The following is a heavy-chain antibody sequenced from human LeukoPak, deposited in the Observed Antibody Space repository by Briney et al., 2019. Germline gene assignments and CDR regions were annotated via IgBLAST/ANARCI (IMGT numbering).Heavy chain of an antibody. CDR2: ISYDGSNK. Sequence: GGSLRLSCAASGFTFSSYAMHWVRQAPGKGLEWVAVISYDGSNKYYADSVKGRFTISRGNSKNTLYLQMNSLRAEDTAVYYCARGMYSSGWDDAFDIWGQGTMVTVSS. V-gene: IGHV3-30-3*01. CDR1: GFTFSSYA. CDR3: ARGMYSSGWDDAFDI. J-gene: IGHJ3*02. D-gene: IGHD6-19*01.